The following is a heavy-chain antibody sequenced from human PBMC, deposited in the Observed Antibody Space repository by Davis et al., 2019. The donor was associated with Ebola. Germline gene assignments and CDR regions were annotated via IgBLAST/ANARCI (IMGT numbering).Heavy chain of an antibody. V-gene: IGHV1-3*01. CDR2: INAGNGNT. CDR3: ARVWNGYYYYGMDV. D-gene: IGHD1-1*01. J-gene: IGHJ6*02. CDR1: GYTFTSYA. Sequence: AASVKVSCKASGYTFTSYAMHWVRQAPGQRLEWMGWINAGNGNTKYSQKFQGRVTITRDTSASTAYMELSSLRSEDTAVYYCARVWNGYYYYGMDVWGQGTTVTVSS.